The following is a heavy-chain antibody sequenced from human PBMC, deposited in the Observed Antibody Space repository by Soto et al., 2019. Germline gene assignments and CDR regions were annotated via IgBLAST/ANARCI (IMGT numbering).Heavy chain of an antibody. D-gene: IGHD6-13*01. CDR3: ASSSPFIAAAIGGETLLRGVYYFDY. Sequence: QVQLVQSGAEVKKPGSSVKVYCKASGGTFSSYAISWVRQAPGQGLEWMGGIIPIFGTANYAQKFQGRVTLTADESTRTAYMELSSLRSEDTAVYYCASSSPFIAAAIGGETLLRGVYYFDYWGQGTLVTVSS. CDR2: IIPIFGTA. CDR1: GGTFSSYA. V-gene: IGHV1-69*01. J-gene: IGHJ4*02.